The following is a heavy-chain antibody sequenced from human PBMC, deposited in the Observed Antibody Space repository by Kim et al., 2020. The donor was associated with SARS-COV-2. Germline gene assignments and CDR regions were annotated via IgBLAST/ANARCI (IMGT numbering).Heavy chain of an antibody. J-gene: IGHJ4*01. CDR3: PRGRLVRGVMTYYFDY. Sequence: SETLSLTCAVYGGSFSGYYWSWIRQLPGKGLEWIGEINHSGSTNYNPSLKSRVTISVDTSKNQFSLKLSSVTAADTAVFYCPRGRLVRGVMTYYFDYWG. CDR2: INHSGST. D-gene: IGHD3-10*01. CDR1: GGSFSGYY. V-gene: IGHV4-34*01.